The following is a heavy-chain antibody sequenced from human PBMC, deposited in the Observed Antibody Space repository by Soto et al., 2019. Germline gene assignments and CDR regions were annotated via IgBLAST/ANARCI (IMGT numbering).Heavy chain of an antibody. V-gene: IGHV3-74*01. CDR1: GFTFSTYW. J-gene: IGHJ4*02. CDR2: IKTDGSYT. CDR3: ATGGSGYFRY. D-gene: IGHD3-22*01. Sequence: SGGSLRLSCAASGFTFSTYWMHWVRQAPGKGLEWVSRIKTDGSYTNYADSAKGRFTISRDNAKSTLFLQMDSLGAEDTAVYLCATGGSGYFRYWGQGTLVTVSS.